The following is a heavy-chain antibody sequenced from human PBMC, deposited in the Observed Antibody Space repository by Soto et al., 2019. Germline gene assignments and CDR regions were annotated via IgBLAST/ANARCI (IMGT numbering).Heavy chain of an antibody. CDR2: IYTNGGT. D-gene: IGHD1-26*01. J-gene: IGHJ4*02. CDR1: GGSINGYY. Sequence: SETLSLTCSVSGGSINGYYCSWGRQPAGKGLEWIGRIYTNGGTNYNPSLKSRVTMSIDTSQNRFSLVLSTVTAADSALYFCARGPFSGNSRSFDYWGPGTLVTVSS. CDR3: ARGPFSGNSRSFDY. V-gene: IGHV4-4*07.